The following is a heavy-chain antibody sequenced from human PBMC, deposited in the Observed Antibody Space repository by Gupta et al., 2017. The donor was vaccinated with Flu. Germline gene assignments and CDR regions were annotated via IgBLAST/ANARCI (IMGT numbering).Heavy chain of an antibody. CDR3: ARAPHNYDSSGYSPDALDV. D-gene: IGHD3-22*01. Sequence: EVQLVESGGGLIQPGGSLRLSCAASGFTFTNYWMHWVRQTPGKGLVCVSRISSDGSGTNYADSVKGRFTISRDNAKNTLFLQMNSLRAEDTAVYYCARAPHNYDSSGYSPDALDVWGQGTMVTVSS. CDR2: ISSDGSGT. CDR1: GFTFTNYW. V-gene: IGHV3-74*01. J-gene: IGHJ3*01.